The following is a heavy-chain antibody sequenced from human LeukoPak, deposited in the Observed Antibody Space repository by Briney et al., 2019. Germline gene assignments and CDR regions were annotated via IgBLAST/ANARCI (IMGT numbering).Heavy chain of an antibody. CDR2: TSGNGRAK. Sequence: GGSLRLFCAGSGFAFDEYGIHWVRQAPGKGLEWLSDTSGNGRAKDYADSVKGRFTTSRDNSKSSLYLHINKLRTDDTALYYCAKDTWSNSFSYFDHGGQGTLVTVSS. D-gene: IGHD3-3*01. J-gene: IGHJ4*02. CDR3: AKDTWSNSFSYFDH. CDR1: GFAFDEYG. V-gene: IGHV3-43*02.